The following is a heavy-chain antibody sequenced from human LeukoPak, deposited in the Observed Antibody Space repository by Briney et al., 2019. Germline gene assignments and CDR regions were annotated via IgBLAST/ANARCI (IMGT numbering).Heavy chain of an antibody. CDR3: ARVYSNYGYAFDI. J-gene: IGHJ3*02. Sequence: SETLSLTCTVSGGSISSASYYWAWIRQPAGKELEWIGRVYSSGNTNYNPSLKSRITISVDTSKNQFSLKLSSVTAADTAVYYCARVYSNYGYAFDIWGQGTVVTVSS. D-gene: IGHD4-11*01. CDR1: GGSISSASYY. CDR2: VYSSGNT. V-gene: IGHV4-61*02.